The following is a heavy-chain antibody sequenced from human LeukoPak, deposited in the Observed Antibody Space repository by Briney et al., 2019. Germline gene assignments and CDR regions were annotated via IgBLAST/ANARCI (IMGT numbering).Heavy chain of an antibody. D-gene: IGHD6-13*01. J-gene: IGHJ4*02. CDR2: IRNDGNDK. CDR1: GFTFSKYG. CDR3: AKEGEAAAGTGWYFDY. V-gene: IGHV3-30*02. Sequence: GGSLRLSCAASGFTFSKYGMHWVRQAPGRGLEWVAFIRNDGNDKSYGDPVKGRFTISRDNSKNTLYLQMNSLRAEDTAVYYCAKEGEAAAGTGWYFDYWGQGTLVTVSS.